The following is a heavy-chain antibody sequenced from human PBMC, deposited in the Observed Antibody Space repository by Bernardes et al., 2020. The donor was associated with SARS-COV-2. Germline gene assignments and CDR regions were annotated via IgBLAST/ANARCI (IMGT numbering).Heavy chain of an antibody. J-gene: IGHJ6*02. CDR1: GFSVSTDY. Sequence: GGSLRLSCAASGFSVSTDYMSWVRQAPEKGLEWVSVFYSGGRTYYADSVKGRFIISRDTSKNTLYLQMNSLRPEDTAVYYCARDREIATPGTQSEYYFGMDVWGQGTTVTV. V-gene: IGHV3-53*01. CDR3: ARDREIATPGTQSEYYFGMDV. CDR2: FYSGGRT. D-gene: IGHD6-13*01.